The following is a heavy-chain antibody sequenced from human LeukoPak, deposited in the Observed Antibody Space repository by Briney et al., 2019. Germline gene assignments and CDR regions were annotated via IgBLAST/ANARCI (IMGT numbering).Heavy chain of an antibody. CDR2: ISWNSGSI. CDR1: GFTFDDYA. V-gene: IGHV3-9*01. Sequence: GGSLRLSCAASGFTFDDYAMHWVRQAPGKGLEWVSGISWNSGSIGYADSVKGRFTISRDNAKNSLYLQMNSLRAEDTALYYCAKDHTAMVKGTFDYWGQGTLVTVSS. D-gene: IGHD5-18*01. CDR3: AKDHTAMVKGTFDY. J-gene: IGHJ4*02.